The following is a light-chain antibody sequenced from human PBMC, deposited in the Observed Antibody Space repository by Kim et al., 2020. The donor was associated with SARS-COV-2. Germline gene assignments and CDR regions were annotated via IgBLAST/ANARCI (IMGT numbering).Light chain of an antibody. V-gene: IGKV3-11*01. CDR3: QQRSNWYT. Sequence: EIVLTQSPATLSLSPGERATLSCRASQSVSSYLAWYQQKPGQAPRLLIYDASNRATGIPARFSGSGSRTDFTLTISSLEPEDFAVYYCQQRSNWYTFGQGTKLEI. J-gene: IGKJ2*01. CDR1: QSVSSY. CDR2: DAS.